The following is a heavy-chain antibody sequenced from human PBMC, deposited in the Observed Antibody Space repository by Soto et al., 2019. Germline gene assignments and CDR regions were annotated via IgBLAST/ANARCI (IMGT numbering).Heavy chain of an antibody. D-gene: IGHD1-26*01. CDR1: GYTFTVYY. J-gene: IGHJ4*02. CDR2: INPKSGGT. CDR3: ARDLAKGGGSAGFDY. V-gene: IGHV1-2*02. Sequence: QVQLVQSGAEVKKPGASVNVSCKASGYTFTVYYMHWVRQAPGQGLEWLGWINPKSGGTMYPQKFQGRVTMTWDTSISTADMALTRLRSGDTAVYYCARDLAKGGGSAGFDYWGQGTLVTVSS.